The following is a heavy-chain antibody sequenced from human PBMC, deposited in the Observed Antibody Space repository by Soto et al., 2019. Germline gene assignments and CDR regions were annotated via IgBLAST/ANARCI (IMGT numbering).Heavy chain of an antibody. V-gene: IGHV3-33*01. CDR3: ARDSGYFDY. CDR1: GFTFSSYG. Sequence: QVQLVESGGGVVQPGRSLRLSCAASGFTFSSYGMHWVRQAPGKGLEWVAVIWYDGSNKYYADSVKGRFTISRDNSKNSLYLQMNSLRAEDTAVYYCARDSGYFDYWGQGTLVTVSS. D-gene: IGHD3-22*01. CDR2: IWYDGSNK. J-gene: IGHJ4*02.